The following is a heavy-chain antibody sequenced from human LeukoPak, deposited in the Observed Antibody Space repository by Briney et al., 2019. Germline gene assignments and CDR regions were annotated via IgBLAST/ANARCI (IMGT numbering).Heavy chain of an antibody. J-gene: IGHJ5*02. CDR2: IYHSGST. D-gene: IGHD4-17*01. CDR1: GGSISSSNW. CDR3: ARAVDYGDYGWFGP. Sequence: PSETLSLTCAVSGGSISSSNWWSWVRQPPGKGLEWIGEIYHSGSTNYNPSLKSRVTISVDKSKNQFSLKLSSVTAADTAVYYCARAVDYGDYGWFGPWGQGTLVTVSS. V-gene: IGHV4-4*02.